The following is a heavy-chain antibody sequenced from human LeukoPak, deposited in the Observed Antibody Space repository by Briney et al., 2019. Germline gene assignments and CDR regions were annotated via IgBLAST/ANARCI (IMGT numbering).Heavy chain of an antibody. D-gene: IGHD6-19*01. V-gene: IGHV3-9*01. CDR2: ISWNSGSI. CDR3: AKDKEQWYSSGWPDY. J-gene: IGHJ4*02. CDR1: GFTFDDYA. Sequence: GGSPRLSCAASGFTFDDYAMHWVRQAPGKGPEWVSGISWNSGSIGYADSVKGRFTISRDNAKNSLYLQMNSLRAEDTALYYCAKDKEQWYSSGWPDYWGQGTLVTVSS.